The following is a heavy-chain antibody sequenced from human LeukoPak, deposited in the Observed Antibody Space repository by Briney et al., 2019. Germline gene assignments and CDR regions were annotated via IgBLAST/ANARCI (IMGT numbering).Heavy chain of an antibody. CDR1: GGSISSYY. Sequence: SETLSLTCTVSGGSISSYYRSWIRQPPGKGLEWIGYIYYSGSTNYNPSFKSRVTISVDTSKNQFSLKLSSVTAADTAVYYCARVSGRNIDYWGQGTLVTVSS. J-gene: IGHJ4*02. CDR3: ARVSGRNIDY. CDR2: IYYSGST. V-gene: IGHV4-59*01. D-gene: IGHD6-19*01.